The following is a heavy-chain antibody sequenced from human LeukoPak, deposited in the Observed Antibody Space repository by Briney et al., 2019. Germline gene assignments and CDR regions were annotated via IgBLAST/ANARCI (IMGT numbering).Heavy chain of an antibody. V-gene: IGHV3-21*01. CDR3: ARSPAPSSSGWTPTYFDY. D-gene: IGHD6-19*01. CDR2: ISSSSSYI. CDR1: GFTFSSYS. J-gene: IGHJ4*02. Sequence: GGSLRLSCAASGFTFSSYSMNWVRQAPRKGLEWVSSISSSSSYIYYADSVKGRFTISRDNAKNSLYLQMNSLRAEDTAVYYCARSPAPSSSGWTPTYFDYWGQGTLVTVSS.